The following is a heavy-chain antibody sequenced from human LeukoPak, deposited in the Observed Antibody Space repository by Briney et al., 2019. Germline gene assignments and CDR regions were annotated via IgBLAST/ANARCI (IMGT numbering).Heavy chain of an antibody. CDR1: GFSFYDFA. Sequence: PGGSLRLSCVPSGFSFYDFAPTFVPDALGRRLEWVSTIADAGTYYADSVKGRFIISRDNSKNMLYLQLNSLGADDTAMYYCARNLGPFDVRGHGTMVTVSS. CDR3: ARNLGPFDV. CDR2: IADAGT. D-gene: IGHD3-16*01. J-gene: IGHJ3*01. V-gene: IGHV3-23*01.